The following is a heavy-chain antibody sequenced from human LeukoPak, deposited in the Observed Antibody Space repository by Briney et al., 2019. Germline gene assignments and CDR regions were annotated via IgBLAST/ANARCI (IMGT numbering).Heavy chain of an antibody. D-gene: IGHD2-21*01. CDR3: ARVAHIVAD. Sequence: SETLSLTCTVSGGSISSSSYYWGWIRQPPGKGLEWIGSIYYSGSTYYNPSLKSRVTISVDTSKNQFSLKLSSVTAADTAVYYCARVAHIVADWGQGTLVTVSS. V-gene: IGHV4-39*07. CDR1: GGSISSSSYY. CDR2: IYYSGST. J-gene: IGHJ4*02.